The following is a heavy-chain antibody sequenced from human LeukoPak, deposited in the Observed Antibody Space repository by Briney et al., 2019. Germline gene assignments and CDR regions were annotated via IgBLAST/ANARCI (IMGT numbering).Heavy chain of an antibody. CDR2: IKSKTDGGTT. V-gene: IGHV3-15*01. CDR3: TAVRWSGSFDY. Sequence: GGSLRLSCAPSGFTFSNALMSWVRQAPGRGLEWVGRIKSKTDGGTTDYAAPVKGRFTISRDDSKNTAYLQMNSLKTEDTAIYYCTAVRWSGSFDYWGQGILVTVSS. D-gene: IGHD1-26*01. J-gene: IGHJ4*02. CDR1: GFTFSNAL.